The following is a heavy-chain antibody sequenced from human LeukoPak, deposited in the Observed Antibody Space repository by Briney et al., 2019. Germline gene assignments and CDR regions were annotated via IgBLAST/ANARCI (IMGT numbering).Heavy chain of an antibody. CDR2: IYYSGST. J-gene: IGHJ3*01. D-gene: IGHD3-22*01. Sequence: SETLSLTCTVSGGSISSYYWSWIRQPPGKGLEWIGYIYYSGSTNYNPSLKSRVTMSVDTSKNQFSLKLSSVTASETAVYYCARHRGYVGAFDVWGRGTMVTVSS. CDR3: ARHRGYVGAFDV. CDR1: GGSISSYY. V-gene: IGHV4-59*08.